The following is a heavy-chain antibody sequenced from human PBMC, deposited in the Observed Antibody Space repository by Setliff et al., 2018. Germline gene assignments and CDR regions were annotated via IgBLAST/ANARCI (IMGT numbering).Heavy chain of an antibody. Sequence: PGGSLRLSCAASGFTFSGYSMNWVRQAPGNGLEWVSSISGSSHIISYADSVKGRFTISRDNAKNSLYLQMNSLRAEDTAVYYCARGGRLLWSGDFPEGAFGIWGQGTMVTVSS. J-gene: IGHJ3*02. V-gene: IGHV3-48*01. CDR2: ISGSSHII. D-gene: IGHD3-10*01. CDR1: GFTFSGYS. CDR3: ARGGRLLWSGDFPEGAFGI.